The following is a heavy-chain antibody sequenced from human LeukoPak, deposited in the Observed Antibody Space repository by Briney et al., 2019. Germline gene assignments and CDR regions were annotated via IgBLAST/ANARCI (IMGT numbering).Heavy chain of an antibody. CDR3: ATYRQIQVPFEF. V-gene: IGHV3-23*01. J-gene: IGHJ4*02. D-gene: IGHD5-18*01. CDR2: IFPSSVEI. CDR1: GFTFSDFP. Sequence: GGSLRLSCAASGFTFSDFPMIWVRQAPGTGLEWVSTIFPSSVEIHYADSVKGRFTISRDNSRSTLSLQMDSLRAEDTATYYCATYRQIQVPFEFWGQGTLVTVSS.